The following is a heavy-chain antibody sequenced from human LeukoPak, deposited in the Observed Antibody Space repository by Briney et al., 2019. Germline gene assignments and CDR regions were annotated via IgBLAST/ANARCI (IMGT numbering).Heavy chain of an antibody. CDR3: ARLREYSYGDY. CDR1: GASISAYY. J-gene: IGHJ4*02. V-gene: IGHV4-59*01. D-gene: IGHD5-18*01. Sequence: PSESLSLTRTVSGASISAYYCSCSRQPPGKGLGCIGYIYYSVSTNYNPSLKSRVTLSVDTSKNQFSLKLNSVTAADSAVYYCARLREYSYGDYGGQGTLVTVSA. CDR2: IYYSVST.